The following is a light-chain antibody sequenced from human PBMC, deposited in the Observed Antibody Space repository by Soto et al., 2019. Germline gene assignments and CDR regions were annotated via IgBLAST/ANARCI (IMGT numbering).Light chain of an antibody. Sequence: QSALTQPPSASGSPGQSVTISCSGTSSDVGTYNHVSWYQQHPGKAPKLMIYEVSTRPSGVPDRFSGSKSGNTASLTVSGLQAEDEADYYCSSYADSNNYVFGTGTKLTVL. V-gene: IGLV2-8*01. CDR2: EVS. CDR3: SSYADSNNYV. J-gene: IGLJ1*01. CDR1: SSDVGTYNH.